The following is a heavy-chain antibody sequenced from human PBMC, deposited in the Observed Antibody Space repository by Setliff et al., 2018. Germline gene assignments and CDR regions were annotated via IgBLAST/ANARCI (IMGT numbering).Heavy chain of an antibody. CDR3: ARDVYDFRTGQGGP. V-gene: IGHV3-48*04. CDR2: FSSSGSI. CDR1: GLSYSNDW. Sequence: GGSLRLSCTASGLSYSNDWVSWVRQGPGKGLEWVAYFSSSGSISYANSVKGRFTISRDNTKNSLYLQMNSLRAEDTAVYYCARDVYDFRTGQGGPWGQGTRVTVSS. D-gene: IGHD3-3*01. J-gene: IGHJ5*02.